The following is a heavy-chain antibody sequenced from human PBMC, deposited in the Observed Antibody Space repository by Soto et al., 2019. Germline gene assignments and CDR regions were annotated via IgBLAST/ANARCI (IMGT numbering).Heavy chain of an antibody. Sequence: ASVKVSCKASGGTFSSYAISWVRQAPGQGLEWMGGIIPIFGTANYAQKFQGRVTITADESTSTAYMELSSLRSEDTAVYYCARDQGRKTASDPDYGMDVWGQGTTVTVSS. CDR3: ARDQGRKTASDPDYGMDV. V-gene: IGHV1-69*13. CDR2: IIPIFGTA. CDR1: GGTFSSYA. J-gene: IGHJ6*02.